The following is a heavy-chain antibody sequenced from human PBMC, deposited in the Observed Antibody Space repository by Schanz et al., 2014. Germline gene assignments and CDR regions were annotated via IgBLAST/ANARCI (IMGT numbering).Heavy chain of an antibody. CDR2: ISASGGDT. CDR3: ARDRRNADLDY. D-gene: IGHD1-1*01. CDR1: GFTFGDYA. V-gene: IGHV3-23*01. J-gene: IGHJ4*02. Sequence: EVQLLESGGGLVQPGGSLRLSCAASGFTFGDYAMTWVRQAPGKGLEWLSVISASGGDTYYADSVKGRFTISRDNSKNTLYLQMNSLRAEDTAVYYCARDRRNADLDYWGQGTLVTVSS.